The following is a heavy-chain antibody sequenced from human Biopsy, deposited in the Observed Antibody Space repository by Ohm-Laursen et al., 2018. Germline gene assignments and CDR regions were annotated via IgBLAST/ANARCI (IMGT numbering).Heavy chain of an antibody. Sequence: SLRLSCVASGFTFSDYYMSWVRQAPGQGLEWLSYISRSGSIIDYADSVKGRFTISRDNAQNTLYLQMNSLRADDTAVYYCARDWGGDYGGNIDYYYFYGMDVWGQGTTVTVSS. CDR1: GFTFSDYY. V-gene: IGHV3-11*01. D-gene: IGHD4-23*01. CDR3: ARDWGGDYGGNIDYYYFYGMDV. CDR2: ISRSGSII. J-gene: IGHJ6*02.